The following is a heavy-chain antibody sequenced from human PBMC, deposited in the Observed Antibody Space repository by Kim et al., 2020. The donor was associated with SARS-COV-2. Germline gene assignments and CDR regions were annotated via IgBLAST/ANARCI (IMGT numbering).Heavy chain of an antibody. V-gene: IGHV5-51*01. CDR2: T. D-gene: IGHD3-3*01. J-gene: IGHJ4*02. Sequence: TKYSPAFQGQVSISADKSNNTAYLQWSSLKSSDTAIYYCARHDGSGPFDYWGQGNLVTVSP. CDR3: ARHDGSGPFDY.